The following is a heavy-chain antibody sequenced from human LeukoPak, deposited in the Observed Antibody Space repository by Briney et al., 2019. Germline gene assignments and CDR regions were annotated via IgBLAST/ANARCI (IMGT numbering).Heavy chain of an antibody. J-gene: IGHJ5*02. CDR3: AGHPLVATISDWFDP. CDR2: IYYSGNT. D-gene: IGHD5-12*01. CDR1: GDSISNSRYY. Sequence: SETLSLTCTVSGDSISNSRYYWGWIRQPPGQGLEWIGSIYYSGNTFYNPSLESRVAMSVDTSKNQFSLSLRSMTATDTAMYYCAGHPLVATISDWFDPWGQGALVTVSS. V-gene: IGHV4-39*01.